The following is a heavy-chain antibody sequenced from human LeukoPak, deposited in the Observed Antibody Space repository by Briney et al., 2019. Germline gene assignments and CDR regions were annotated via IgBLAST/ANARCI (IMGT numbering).Heavy chain of an antibody. CDR1: GFTFSSYA. D-gene: IGHD3-10*01. CDR3: AKHQGYTYSGEDY. Sequence: GGSLRLSCAASGFTFSSYAMSWVRQATGKGLEWVSSISDRGGSTYSADSVKGRFTISRDNSKNTLYLQMNSLRAEDTAVYYCAKHQGYTYSGEDYRGQGTLVTVSS. CDR2: ISDRGGST. V-gene: IGHV3-23*01. J-gene: IGHJ4*02.